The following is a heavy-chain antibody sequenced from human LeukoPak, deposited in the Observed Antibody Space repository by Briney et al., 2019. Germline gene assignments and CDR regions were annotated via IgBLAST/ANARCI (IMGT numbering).Heavy chain of an antibody. Sequence: PGGSLRLSCAASGFSFSSYAMHWVRQAPGKGLAWVAVTSYDGSNKYYADSVKGRFTISSDNSKNTLYLQMNSLRAEDTAVYYCARAPYRAAAGRALKDFDYWGQGTLVTVSS. CDR2: TSYDGSNK. CDR3: ARAPYRAAAGRALKDFDY. V-gene: IGHV3-30-3*01. CDR1: GFSFSSYA. D-gene: IGHD6-13*01. J-gene: IGHJ4*02.